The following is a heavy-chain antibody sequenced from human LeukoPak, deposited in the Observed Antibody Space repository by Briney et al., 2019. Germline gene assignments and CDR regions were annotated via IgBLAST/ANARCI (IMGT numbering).Heavy chain of an antibody. CDR2: IYYSGST. CDR3: ARNYYDSSGHDY. D-gene: IGHD3-22*01. J-gene: IGHJ4*02. V-gene: IGHV4-39*01. Sequence: SETLSLTCTVSGGSISSSSYYWGWIRQPPGKGLEWIGSIYYSGSTYYNPSLKSRVTISVDTSKNQFSLKLSSVTAADTAVYYCARNYYDSSGHDYWGQGTLVTVS. CDR1: GGSISSSSYY.